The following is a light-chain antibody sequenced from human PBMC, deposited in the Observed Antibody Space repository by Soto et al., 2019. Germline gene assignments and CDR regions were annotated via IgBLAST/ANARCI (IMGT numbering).Light chain of an antibody. CDR2: EVN. CDR3: SSYGGYNNVV. J-gene: IGLJ1*01. V-gene: IGLV2-8*01. Sequence: QSALAQPPSASGSPGQSVTISCTGTSSDVGGYNYVSWFQHHPGQAPKLIIHEVNKRPSGVPDRFSGSKSGSTASLTVSGLQAEDEATYYCSSYGGYNNVVFGTGTKVTVL. CDR1: SSDVGGYNY.